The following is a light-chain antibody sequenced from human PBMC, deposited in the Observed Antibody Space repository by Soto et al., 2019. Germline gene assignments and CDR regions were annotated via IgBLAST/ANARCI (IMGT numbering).Light chain of an antibody. CDR1: RTVGRSY. V-gene: IGKV3-20*01. J-gene: IGKJ1*01. CDR3: QQYDSVPPWT. Sequence: ETVLTQSPDIMYLSPGERATLSCRASRTVGRSYLAWYQQRPGQAPRLLIFGTSTRATAIPDRFSGGGSGTDFNLTNRSLDPEDYAVYFCQQYDSVPPWTFGQGTRVEV. CDR2: GTS.